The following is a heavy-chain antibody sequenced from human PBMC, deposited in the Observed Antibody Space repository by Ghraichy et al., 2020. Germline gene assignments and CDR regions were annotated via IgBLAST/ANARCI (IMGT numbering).Heavy chain of an antibody. CDR3: AREVAGLGIDS. CDR2: IYASGGT. CDR1: GGSISSDY. J-gene: IGHJ4*02. D-gene: IGHD7-27*01. Sequence: SETLSLTCTVSGGSISSDYLSWTRQPAGKGLEWIGRIYASGGTNYNPSLKSRLTMSRDTSKNQVSLKLSSVTAADTAVYYCAREVAGLGIDSWGKGNLVTVAS. V-gene: IGHV4-4*07.